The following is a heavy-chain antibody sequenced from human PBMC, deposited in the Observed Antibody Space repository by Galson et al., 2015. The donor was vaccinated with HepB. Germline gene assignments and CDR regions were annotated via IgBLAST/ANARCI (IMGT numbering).Heavy chain of an antibody. Sequence: TLSLTCAVYGGSFSGYYWSWIRQPPGKGLEWIGEINHSGSTNYNPSLKSRVTISVDTSKNQFSLKLSSVTAADTAVYYCARASDYGDADIWGQGTMVTVSS. CDR3: ARASDYGDADI. CDR2: INHSGST. J-gene: IGHJ3*02. CDR1: GGSFSGYY. V-gene: IGHV4-34*01. D-gene: IGHD4-17*01.